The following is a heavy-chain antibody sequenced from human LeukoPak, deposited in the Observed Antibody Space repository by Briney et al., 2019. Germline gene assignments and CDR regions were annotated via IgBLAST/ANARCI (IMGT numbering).Heavy chain of an antibody. CDR1: GFTFSSYA. CDR2: INSHGGST. V-gene: IGHV3-64*01. J-gene: IGHJ4*02. CDR3: AAAKRWLQTPGDY. Sequence: GGSLRLSCAASGFTFSSYAMHWVRQAPGKGLEYVSTINSHGGSTYYPNSVKGRFTISRDNSKNTLYLQMNSLRAEDTAVYYCAAAKRWLQTPGDYWGQGTLVTVSS. D-gene: IGHD5-24*01.